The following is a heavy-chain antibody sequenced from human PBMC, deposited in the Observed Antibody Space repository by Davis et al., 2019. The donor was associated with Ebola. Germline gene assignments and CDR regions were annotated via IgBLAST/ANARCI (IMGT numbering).Heavy chain of an antibody. Sequence: GESLKISCEVSGFIFSQHGMNWVRQAPGKGLEWVGRIKSKNDGETTDYAAPVRGRFTMSRDDSKNTLFLQMDSLKTEDTGIYFCVTMAAFWGQGTLVTVSS. V-gene: IGHV3-15*07. D-gene: IGHD5-24*01. CDR3: VTMAAF. J-gene: IGHJ4*02. CDR1: GFIFSQHG. CDR2: IKSKNDGETT.